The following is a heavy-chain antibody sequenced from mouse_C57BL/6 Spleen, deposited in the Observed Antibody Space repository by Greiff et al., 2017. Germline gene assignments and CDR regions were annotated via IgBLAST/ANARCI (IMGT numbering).Heavy chain of an antibody. J-gene: IGHJ1*03. CDR3: ARYYGSSYWYVDV. D-gene: IGHD1-1*01. CDR2: INPSTGGT. V-gene: IGHV1-42*01. CDR1: GYSFTGYY. Sequence: VQLQQSGPELVKPGASVKISCKASGYSFTGYYMNWVKQSPEKSLEWIGEINPSTGGTTYNQKFKAKATLTVDKSSSTAYMQLKSLTSEDSAVYYCARYYGSSYWYVDVWGTGTTVTVSS.